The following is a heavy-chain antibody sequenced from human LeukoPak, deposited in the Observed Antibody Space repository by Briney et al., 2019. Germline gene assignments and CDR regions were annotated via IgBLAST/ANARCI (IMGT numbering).Heavy chain of an antibody. CDR3: AREVSGYRDY. CDR2: IDPSDSYT. CDR1: GYSFTCYW. D-gene: IGHD5-18*01. J-gene: IGHJ4*02. Sequence: GESLKLSCKGSGYSFTCYWISWVGQTRGKGLEWMGRIDPSDSYTNYSPSFQGHVTISANKSISTAYLQWSSLKASDTAMYYCAREVSGYRDYWGQGTLVTVSS. V-gene: IGHV5-10-1*01.